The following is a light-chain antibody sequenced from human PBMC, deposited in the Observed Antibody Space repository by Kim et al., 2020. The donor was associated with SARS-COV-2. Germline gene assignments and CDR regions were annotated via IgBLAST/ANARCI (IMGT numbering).Light chain of an antibody. V-gene: IGLV3-19*01. CDR1: SLRTYY. CDR3: NSRDKSGNHVV. Sequence: SSELTQDPAVSVALGQTVRITCQGDSLRTYYASWYQQKPGQAPILVLYGKNNRPSGIPDRFSGSSSGNTASLTVTGAQAVDEADYYCNSRDKSGNHVVFGRGTKLIVL. J-gene: IGLJ2*01. CDR2: GKN.